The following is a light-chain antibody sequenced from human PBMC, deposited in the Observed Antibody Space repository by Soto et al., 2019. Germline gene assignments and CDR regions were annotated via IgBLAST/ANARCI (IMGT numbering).Light chain of an antibody. CDR2: EVT. J-gene: IGLJ2*01. Sequence: QSALTQPPSASGSPGQSVTISCTGTSSDIGGYNYVSWYQQHPGKAPKLLIYEVTKRPSGVPDRFSGSKSGNTASLTVSGLQAEDEADDHCSSYACTNIGAVSFGGGTKLTVL. CDR1: SSDIGGYNY. V-gene: IGLV2-8*01. CDR3: SSYACTNIGAVS.